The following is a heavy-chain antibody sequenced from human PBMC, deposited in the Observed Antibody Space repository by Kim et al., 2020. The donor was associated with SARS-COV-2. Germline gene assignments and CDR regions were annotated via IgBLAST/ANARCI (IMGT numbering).Heavy chain of an antibody. CDR2: VSSSGST. J-gene: IGHJ4*02. D-gene: IGHD6-19*01. V-gene: IGHV4-61*03. Sequence: SETLSLTCTASGGSVTSDTSYWTWIRQPPGKGLEWIGYVSSSGSTKYNPSLESRVALSLDTSKNRFSLRLFSVTAADTAIYYCARQTSYSSGWFAEWGQGTFITVSS. CDR3: ARQTSYSSGWFAE. CDR1: GGSVTSDTSY.